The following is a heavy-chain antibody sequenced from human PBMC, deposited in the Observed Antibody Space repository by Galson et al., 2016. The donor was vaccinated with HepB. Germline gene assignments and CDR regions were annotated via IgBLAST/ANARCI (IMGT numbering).Heavy chain of an antibody. D-gene: IGHD1-1*01. CDR1: GNTFTSDA. CDR3: TRATKTGTTGY. J-gene: IGHJ4*02. Sequence: SVKVSCKASGNTFTSDAIHWVRQAPGQGLEWMGWISAGNGNTHYSQKFQDRVSITRDTSACTAFMELRSLRSEDTAKYYCTRATKTGTTGYWGQGTLVIVSS. CDR2: ISAGNGNT. V-gene: IGHV1-3*01.